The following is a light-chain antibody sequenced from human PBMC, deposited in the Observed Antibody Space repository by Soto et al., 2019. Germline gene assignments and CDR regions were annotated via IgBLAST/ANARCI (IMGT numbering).Light chain of an antibody. J-gene: IGKJ1*01. Sequence: DIQMTQSPSSLSASVGDRVTITCRASQGIRNDLGWYQQKPGKAPKRLIYKASSLESGVPSRFSGSGSGAEFTLTISSLQPDDFATYYCQQYNTYSRTFGQGTKVEIK. CDR3: QQYNTYSRT. CDR2: KAS. V-gene: IGKV1-17*01. CDR1: QGIRND.